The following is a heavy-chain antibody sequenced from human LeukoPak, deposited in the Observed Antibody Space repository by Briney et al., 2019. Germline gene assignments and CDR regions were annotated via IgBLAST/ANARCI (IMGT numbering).Heavy chain of an antibody. J-gene: IGHJ4*02. Sequence: SETLSLTCTVSGYSISSGYYWGWIRQPPGKGLEWIGSIYHSGSTYYNPSLKSRVTISVDTSKNQFSLKLSSVTAADTAVYYCARVGTFYYDSSVYYYDYWGQGTLVTVSS. CDR2: IYHSGST. CDR1: GYSISSGYY. D-gene: IGHD3-22*01. CDR3: ARVGTFYYDSSVYYYDY. V-gene: IGHV4-38-2*02.